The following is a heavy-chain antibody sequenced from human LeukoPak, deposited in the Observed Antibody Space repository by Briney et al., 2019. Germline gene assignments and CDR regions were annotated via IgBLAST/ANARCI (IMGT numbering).Heavy chain of an antibody. Sequence: SETLSLTCTVSGYSISSGYYWGWVRQPPGKGLEWIGSIYHTGSTYYNPSLNSRIAISVDTSKNQFSLKVSSVTAADTAVYHCARGNIAAPPSYYYYMDVWGKGTAVTVSS. J-gene: IGHJ6*03. CDR2: IYHTGST. V-gene: IGHV4-38-2*02. D-gene: IGHD6-6*01. CDR1: GYSISSGYY. CDR3: ARGNIAAPPSYYYYMDV.